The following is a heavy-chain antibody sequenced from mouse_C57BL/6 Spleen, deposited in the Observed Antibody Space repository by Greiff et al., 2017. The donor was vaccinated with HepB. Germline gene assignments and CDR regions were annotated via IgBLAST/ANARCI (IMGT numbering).Heavy chain of an antibody. CDR2: ISDGGSYT. V-gene: IGHV5-4*03. D-gene: IGHD2-3*01. CDR3: ASYDGYPGGYFDY. CDR1: GFTFSSYA. Sequence: EVKLVESGGGLVKPGGSLKLSCAASGFTFSSYAMSWVRQTPEKRLEWVATISDGGSYTYYPDNVKGRFTISRDNAKNNLYLQMSHLKSEDTAMYYCASYDGYPGGYFDYWGQGTTLTVSS. J-gene: IGHJ2*01.